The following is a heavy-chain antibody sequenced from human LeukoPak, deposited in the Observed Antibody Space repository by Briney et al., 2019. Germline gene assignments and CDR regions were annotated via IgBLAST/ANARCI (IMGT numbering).Heavy chain of an antibody. CDR1: GFTFDDYA. Sequence: PGGSLRLSCAASGFTFDDYAMHWVRQAPGKGLEWVSVIYSGGSTYYADSVKGRFTISRDNSKNTLYLQMNSLRAEDTAVYYCASALYSGYDFGYWGQGTLVTVSS. CDR2: IYSGGST. V-gene: IGHV3-66*01. CDR3: ASALYSGYDFGY. D-gene: IGHD5-12*01. J-gene: IGHJ4*02.